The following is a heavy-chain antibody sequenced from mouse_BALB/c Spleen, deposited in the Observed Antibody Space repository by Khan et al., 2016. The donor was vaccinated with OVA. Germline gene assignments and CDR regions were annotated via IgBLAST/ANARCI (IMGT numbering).Heavy chain of an antibody. D-gene: IGHD1-1*01. V-gene: IGHV1-20*02. Sequence: VQLQQPGPELVRPGASVKTSCKASGYSFTGYFMNWVMQSHGKSLEWIGRINPHIGETFYNQRFKDKATLTVDESSNTAHMELRSLASEDSAVYYCTRIYRSDFDYWGQGTTLTVSS. CDR2: INPHIGET. CDR1: GYSFTGYF. CDR3: TRIYRSDFDY. J-gene: IGHJ2*01.